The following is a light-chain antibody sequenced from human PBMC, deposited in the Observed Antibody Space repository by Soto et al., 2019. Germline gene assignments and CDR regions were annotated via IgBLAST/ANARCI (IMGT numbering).Light chain of an antibody. CDR1: QSVSSY. J-gene: IGKJ4*01. V-gene: IGKV3-11*01. Sequence: EIVLTQSPATLSLSPGERATLSCRASQSVSSYLAWYQQKPGQAPRLLIYDASNRATGIPARFSGSGSGTDFTLTISRLEPEDFAIYYYQQRSNWPPVTFGGGTKVEIK. CDR2: DAS. CDR3: QQRSNWPPVT.